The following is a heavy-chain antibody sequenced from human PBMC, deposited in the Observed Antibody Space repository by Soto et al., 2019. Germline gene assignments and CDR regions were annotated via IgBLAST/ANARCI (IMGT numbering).Heavy chain of an antibody. J-gene: IGHJ6*02. Sequence: ASVKVSCKASGYAFSDNGVSWVRRAPGQVLEWMGWISTYTGKTKYAQKFQDRVTLTTDTSTSTAYMDLRSLRPYDTAVYYCAREGQCAPNCNQFMDVWDQVTTVTVSS. CDR2: ISTYTGKT. D-gene: IGHD1-1*01. CDR3: AREGQCAPNCNQFMDV. V-gene: IGHV1-18*04. CDR1: GYAFSDNG.